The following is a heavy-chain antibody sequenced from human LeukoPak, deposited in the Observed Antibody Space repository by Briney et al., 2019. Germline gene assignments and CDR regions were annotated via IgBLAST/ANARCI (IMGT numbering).Heavy chain of an antibody. CDR3: AKGPPRGYSYVGHFDY. CDR2: LSWNSGSI. J-gene: IGHJ4*02. V-gene: IGHV3-9*01. CDR1: GFTFDDYA. Sequence: GRSLTLSCAATGFTFDDYAMHWLRQAPGKGLQPVSGLSWNSGSIGYADSVKGRLTISRDNAKNSLYLQMNSLRAEDTALYYCAKGPPRGYSYVGHFDYWGQGTLVTVSS. D-gene: IGHD5-18*01.